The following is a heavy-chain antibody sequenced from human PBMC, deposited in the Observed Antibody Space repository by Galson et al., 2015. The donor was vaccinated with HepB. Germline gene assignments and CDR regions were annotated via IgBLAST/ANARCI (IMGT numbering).Heavy chain of an antibody. CDR3: ARARIAVAGFDY. V-gene: IGHV3-21*01. CDR2: ISGSSSYI. J-gene: IGHJ4*02. CDR1: GFTFGDYA. D-gene: IGHD6-19*01. Sequence: SLRLSCATSGFTFGDYAMAWVRQAPGKGLERVSSISGSSSYIYYADSVKGRFTISRDNAKNTLYLQMNSLRAEDTAVYYCARARIAVAGFDYWGQGTLVTVSS.